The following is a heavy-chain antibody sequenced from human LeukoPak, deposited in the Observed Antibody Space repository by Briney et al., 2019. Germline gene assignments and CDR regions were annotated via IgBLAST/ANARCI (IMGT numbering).Heavy chain of an antibody. CDR3: ARLWGFGELFRAFDI. CDR2: ISAYNGNT. V-gene: IGHV1-18*01. CDR1: GYTFTSYG. Sequence: GASVKVSCKASGYTFTSYGISWVRQAPGQGLEWMGWISAYNGNTNYAQKLQGRVTMTTDTPTSTAYMELRSLRSDDTAVYYCARLWGFGELFRAFDIWGQGTMVTVSS. D-gene: IGHD3-10*01. J-gene: IGHJ3*02.